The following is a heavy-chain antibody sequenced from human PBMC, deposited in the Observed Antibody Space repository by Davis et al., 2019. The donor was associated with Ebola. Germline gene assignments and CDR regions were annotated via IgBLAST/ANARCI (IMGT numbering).Heavy chain of an antibody. Sequence: GESLKISCKGSGYTFTTSWIGWVRQMPGKGLEWMGIIYPGDSDTRYSPSFEGQVTISVDRSISTAYLQWSSLKASDIAMYYCARQESLYGSSDYWGQGTLVTVSS. CDR2: IYPGDSDT. J-gene: IGHJ4*02. CDR1: GYTFTTSW. D-gene: IGHD2/OR15-2a*01. CDR3: ARQESLYGSSDY. V-gene: IGHV5-51*01.